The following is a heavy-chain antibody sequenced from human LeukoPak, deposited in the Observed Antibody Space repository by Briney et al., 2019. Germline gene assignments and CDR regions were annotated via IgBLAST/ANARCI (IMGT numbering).Heavy chain of an antibody. V-gene: IGHV3-64*01. Sequence: GGSLRLSCAASGFTFSSYAMHWVRQAPGKGLEYVSAISSNGGSTYYANSVKGRFTISRDNSKNTLYLQMGSLRAEDMAVYYCARGGRYSYGLRPFDYWGQGTLVTVSS. D-gene: IGHD5-18*01. CDR2: ISSNGGST. J-gene: IGHJ4*02. CDR1: GFTFSSYA. CDR3: ARGGRYSYGLRPFDY.